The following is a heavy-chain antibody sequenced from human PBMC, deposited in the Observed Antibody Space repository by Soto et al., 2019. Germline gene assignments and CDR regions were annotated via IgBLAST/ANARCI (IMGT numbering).Heavy chain of an antibody. V-gene: IGHV1-3*01. CDR1: GYTFTSYA. CDR2: INAGNGNT. D-gene: IGHD2-21*02. J-gene: IGHJ4*02. CDR3: ARGVGVTKTLYYFDY. Sequence: ASVKVSCKASGYTFTSYAMHWVRQAPGQRLEWMGWINAGNGNTKYSQKFQGRVTITRDTSASTAYMELSSLRSEDTAVYYCARGVGVTKTLYYFDYWGQGTLVTVSS.